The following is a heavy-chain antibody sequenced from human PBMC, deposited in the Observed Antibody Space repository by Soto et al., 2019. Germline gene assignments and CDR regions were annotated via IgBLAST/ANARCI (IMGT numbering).Heavy chain of an antibody. CDR2: ISYTGRT. V-gene: IGHV4-61*03. CDR3: ARGWGFLPYYVMNV. J-gene: IGHJ6*02. Sequence: SETLSLTCLVSGDSVTSGSSYWTWLRQTPGKGLEWIGYISYTGRTKYNPSLQSRVTISVDTSKNNFSLNLSSVTAADTAVYFCARGWGFLPYYVMNVWGHGXAVTVSS. D-gene: IGHD2-21*01. CDR1: GDSVTSGSSY.